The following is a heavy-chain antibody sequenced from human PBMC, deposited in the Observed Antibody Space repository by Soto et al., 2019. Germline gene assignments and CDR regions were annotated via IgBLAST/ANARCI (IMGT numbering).Heavy chain of an antibody. CDR2: IWYDGSNK. CDR1: GFTFSSYG. CDR3: AREVGINNWFDP. D-gene: IGHD1-1*01. Sequence: PGGSLRLSCAASGFTFSSYGMHWVRQAPGKGLEWVAVIWYDGSNKYYADSVKGRFTISRDNSKNTLYLQMNSLRAEDTAVYYCAREVGINNWFDPWGQGTLVTVSS. J-gene: IGHJ5*02. V-gene: IGHV3-33*01.